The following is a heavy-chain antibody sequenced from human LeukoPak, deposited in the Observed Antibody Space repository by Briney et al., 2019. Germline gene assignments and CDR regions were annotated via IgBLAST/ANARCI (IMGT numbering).Heavy chain of an antibody. V-gene: IGHV4-34*01. CDR1: GGSFSGYY. CDR2: INHSGST. Sequence: PSETLSLTCAVYGGSFSGYYWSWIRQPPGKGLEWIGEINHSGSTNYNPSLKSRVTISVDTSKNQFSLKLSSVTAADTAVYYCARRHKMGWEPQNWFDPWGQGTLVTVS. J-gene: IGHJ5*02. D-gene: IGHD1-26*01. CDR3: ARRHKMGWEPQNWFDP.